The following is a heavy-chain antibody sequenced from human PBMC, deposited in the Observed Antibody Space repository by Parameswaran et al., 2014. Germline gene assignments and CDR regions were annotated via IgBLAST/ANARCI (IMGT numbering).Heavy chain of an antibody. CDR3: ARERGSYKPSYYYYGMDV. CDR2: ISSSSSYI. Sequence: VRQMPGKGLEWVSSISSSSSYIYYADSVKGRFTIPRDNAKNSLYLQMHSLRDEDTAVYYCARERGSYKPSYYYYGMDVWGQGTTVTVSS. D-gene: IGHD1-26*01. J-gene: IGHJ6*02. V-gene: IGHV3-21*01.